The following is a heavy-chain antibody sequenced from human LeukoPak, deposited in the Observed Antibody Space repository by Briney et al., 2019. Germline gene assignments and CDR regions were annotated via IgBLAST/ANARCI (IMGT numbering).Heavy chain of an antibody. D-gene: IGHD6-19*01. Sequence: PSETLSLTCTVSGGSMSSYYWSWIRQPPGKGLEWIGYIYYSGSTNYNPSLKSRVTISVDTSKNQFSLKLSSVTAADTAVYYCARGVAGTEFDYWGQGTLVTVSS. CDR3: ARGVAGTEFDY. CDR1: GGSMSSYY. J-gene: IGHJ4*02. V-gene: IGHV4-59*01. CDR2: IYYSGST.